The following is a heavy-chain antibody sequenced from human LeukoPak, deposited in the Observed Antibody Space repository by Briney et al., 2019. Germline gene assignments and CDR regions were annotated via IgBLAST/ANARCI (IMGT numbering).Heavy chain of an antibody. V-gene: IGHV3-30*02. CDR1: GFTFSSYG. CDR2: VRYDGSNK. CDR3: AKDKDGNFDY. J-gene: IGHJ4*02. Sequence: PGGTLRLSCAASGFTFSSYGMHWVRQAPAKGLEWVAFVRYDGSNKYYADSVKGRFTISRDNSKNTLYLQMNTLSAEDTAVYYCAKDKDGNFDYWGQGTVVTVSS.